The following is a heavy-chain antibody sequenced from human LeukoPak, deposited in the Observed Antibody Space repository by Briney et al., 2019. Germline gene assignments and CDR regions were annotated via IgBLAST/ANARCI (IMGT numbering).Heavy chain of an antibody. V-gene: IGHV4-61*02. J-gene: IGHJ4*02. CDR1: GGSISSGSYY. CDR3: ARGLAADTFDY. Sequence: SDTLSLTCTVSGGSISSGSYYWSWIRQPAGKGLEWIGRIYTSGSTNYNPSLKSRVTISVDTSKNQFSLKLSSVTAADTAVYYCARGLAADTFDYWGQGTLVTVSS. CDR2: IYTSGST. D-gene: IGHD6-13*01.